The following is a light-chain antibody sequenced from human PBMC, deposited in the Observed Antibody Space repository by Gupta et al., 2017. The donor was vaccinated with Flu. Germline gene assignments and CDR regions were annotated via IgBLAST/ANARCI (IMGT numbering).Light chain of an antibody. Sequence: QTVVPQEPSLTVSPGGTVTLTCASSTGAVTSGYYPNWFQPNPEQAPRPLIYSKSNKHAGTPARFSGSVRGGTAALTLSGVEEEDEAEYYCLHYYGGDQCVFGTGTKVTVL. J-gene: IGLJ1*01. CDR2: SKS. CDR1: TGAVTSGYY. CDR3: LHYYGGDQCV. V-gene: IGLV7-43*01.